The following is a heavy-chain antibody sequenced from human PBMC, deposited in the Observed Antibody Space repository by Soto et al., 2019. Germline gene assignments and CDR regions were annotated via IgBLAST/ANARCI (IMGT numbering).Heavy chain of an antibody. J-gene: IGHJ4*02. CDR2: INQDGSGK. Sequence: GGSLRLSCAASGFTFSTYWMSWVRQAPGKGLEWVANINQDGSGKYYVDSARGRFTISRDNAKNSLYLQMSSLRADDTAVYYCAREAPLAQLDYWGQGTLVTVSS. CDR1: GFTFSTYW. CDR3: AREAPLAQLDY. V-gene: IGHV3-7*01.